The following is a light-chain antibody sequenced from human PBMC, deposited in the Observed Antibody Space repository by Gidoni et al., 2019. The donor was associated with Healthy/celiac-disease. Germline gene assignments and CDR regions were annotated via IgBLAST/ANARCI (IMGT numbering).Light chain of an antibody. CDR2: LGS. CDR1: QSLLHSNGYNY. Sequence: DIVMTQSPLSLPVTPGEPASISCRYSQSLLHSNGYNYLDWYLQKPVQSPQLLIYLGSNRASGVPDRFSGSGSGTDFTLKTSRVEAEDVGVYYCMQALQTPCTFGQGTKLEIK. J-gene: IGKJ2*01. CDR3: MQALQTPCT. V-gene: IGKV2-28*01.